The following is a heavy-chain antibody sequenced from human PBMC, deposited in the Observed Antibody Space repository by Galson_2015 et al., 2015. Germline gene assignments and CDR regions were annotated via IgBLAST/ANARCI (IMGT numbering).Heavy chain of an antibody. CDR3: TTPSILTGYYRLNTGRNFDY. CDR1: GFTFSGSA. D-gene: IGHD3-9*01. J-gene: IGHJ4*02. CDR2: IKSKTDGGTT. V-gene: IGHV3-15*01. Sequence: SLRLSCAASGFTFSGSAMHWVRQASGKGLEWVGRIKSKTDGGTTDYAAPVKGRFTISRDDSKNTLYLQMNSLKTEDTAVYYCTTPSILTGYYRLNTGRNFDYWGQGTLVTVSS.